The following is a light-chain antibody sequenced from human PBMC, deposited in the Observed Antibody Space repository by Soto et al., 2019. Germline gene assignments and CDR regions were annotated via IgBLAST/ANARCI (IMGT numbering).Light chain of an antibody. V-gene: IGLV2-8*01. CDR3: SSYAGSNNLYV. CDR1: SSDVGGYNY. CDR2: EVN. Sequence: QSALTQPPSASGSPGQSVTISCTGTSSDVGGYNYVSWFQYHPGKAPKLLIHEVNKRPSGVPDRFSGSKSGNTASLTVSGLQAEDEADYYCSSYAGSNNLYVFGTGTKLTVL. J-gene: IGLJ1*01.